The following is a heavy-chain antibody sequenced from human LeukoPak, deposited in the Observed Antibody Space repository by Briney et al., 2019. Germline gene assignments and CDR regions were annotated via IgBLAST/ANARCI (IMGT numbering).Heavy chain of an antibody. Sequence: RTGGSLRLSCAASGFTFDDYGMNWVRQAPGKGLEWVSGINWNGGNTDYADSVKGRFTISRDNAKKSLYLQMNSLSAEDTALYYCARDKSNYFFDYWGQGTLVTVSS. V-gene: IGHV3-20*04. CDR2: INWNGGNT. CDR3: ARDKSNYFFDY. J-gene: IGHJ4*02. CDR1: GFTFDDYG. D-gene: IGHD4-11*01.